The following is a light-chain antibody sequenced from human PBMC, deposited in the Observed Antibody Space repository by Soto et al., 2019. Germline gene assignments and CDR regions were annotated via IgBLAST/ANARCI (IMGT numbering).Light chain of an antibody. J-gene: IGKJ1*01. CDR3: QQYNIYPWT. Sequence: DIQMTQSPSTVSASVGDRVTITCRASQSISSWLAWYQQKPGKAPNLLIYKASSLESGVPSRFSGSGSGTEFTLTISSLQPDDFAPYYCQQYNIYPWTFGRGTKVEIK. CDR2: KAS. V-gene: IGKV1-5*03. CDR1: QSISSW.